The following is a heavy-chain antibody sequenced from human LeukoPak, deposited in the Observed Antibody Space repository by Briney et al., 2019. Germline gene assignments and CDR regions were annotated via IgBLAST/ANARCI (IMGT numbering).Heavy chain of an antibody. J-gene: IGHJ4*02. V-gene: IGHV5-51*01. CDR2: IYPGDSDT. D-gene: IGHD2-21*01. Sequence: GESLKISCKGSGYSFSRYWIAWVRHMPEKDLEWMGIIYPGDSDTRYSPSFQGQVTISADKSISTAYLQWSSLKASDTAMYYCARGKFVDFDYWGQGTLVTVSS. CDR1: GYSFSRYW. CDR3: ARGKFVDFDY.